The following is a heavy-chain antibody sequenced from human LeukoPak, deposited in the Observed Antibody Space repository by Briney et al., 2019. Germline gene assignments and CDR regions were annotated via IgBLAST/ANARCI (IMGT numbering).Heavy chain of an antibody. D-gene: IGHD1-26*01. J-gene: IGHJ4*02. CDR2: INPNSGGT. CDR1: GYTFTDYY. CDR3: ARESGSYYTFDY. Sequence: ASVKVSCKASGYTFTDYYIHWMRQAPGQGLEWIGWINPNSGGTKNAQRFQGRVTMARDTSIRTAYMEVSGLTYDDTAVYYCARESGSYYTFDYWGQGTLVTVSS. V-gene: IGHV1-2*02.